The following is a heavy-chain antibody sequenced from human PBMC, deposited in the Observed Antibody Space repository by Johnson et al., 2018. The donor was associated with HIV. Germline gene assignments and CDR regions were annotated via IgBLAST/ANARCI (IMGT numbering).Heavy chain of an antibody. Sequence: VQLVESGGGVVRPGGSLRLSCAASGFTFADSGMSWVRQAPGTGLEWVSGINWNGGSTAYADSVTGRLPISIDNSKNTLYLQMNSLRAEDTAVYYCAKEDGSVGAGLLIGAFDIWGQGTMVTVSS. D-gene: IGHD1-26*01. V-gene: IGHV3-20*04. CDR1: GFTFADSG. J-gene: IGHJ3*02. CDR2: INWNGGST. CDR3: AKEDGSVGAGLLIGAFDI.